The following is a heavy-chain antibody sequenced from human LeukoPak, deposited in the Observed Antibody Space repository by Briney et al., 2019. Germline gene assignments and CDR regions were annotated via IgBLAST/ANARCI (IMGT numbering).Heavy chain of an antibody. CDR1: GGTFSSYA. Sequence: SVKVSCKASGGTFSSYAISWVRQAPGQGLEWMGGIIPIFGTANYAQKFQGRVTITADESTSTAYMELSSLRSKDTAVYYCAGGADVGLYTFDYWGQGTLVTVSS. D-gene: IGHD2-2*02. V-gene: IGHV1-69*13. CDR2: IIPIFGTA. J-gene: IGHJ4*02. CDR3: AGGADVGLYTFDY.